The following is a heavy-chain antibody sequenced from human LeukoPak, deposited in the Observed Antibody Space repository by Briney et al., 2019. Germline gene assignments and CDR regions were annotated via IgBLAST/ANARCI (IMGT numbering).Heavy chain of an antibody. J-gene: IGHJ6*03. CDR3: ARHRMFSTATFYYYKDMDV. CDR2: IYNSGST. D-gene: IGHD3-10*02. Sequence: SETLSLTCAVSGYSISSGYYWGWLRQPPGKGLEWIGSIYNSGSTYYTPPLKSRVTISVTTSKNKSSLQLSSVTAADTPVYYSARHRMFSTATFYYYKDMDVWGKGTTVTVS. V-gene: IGHV4-38-2*01. CDR1: GYSISSGYY.